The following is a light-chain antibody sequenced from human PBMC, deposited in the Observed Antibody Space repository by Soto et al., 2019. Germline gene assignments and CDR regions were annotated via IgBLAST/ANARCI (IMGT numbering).Light chain of an antibody. J-gene: IGKJ1*01. CDR3: QQYYITPWT. Sequence: DIVMTQSPDSLAVSLGERATINCKSSQSVLYSPNNKNYLAWYQQKLGQPPKLLIYWASTRESGVPDRFSGSGSGTDFTLTISSLQAEDVAVYYCQQYYITPWTFGQGTKVEIK. V-gene: IGKV4-1*01. CDR2: WAS. CDR1: QSVLYSPNNKNY.